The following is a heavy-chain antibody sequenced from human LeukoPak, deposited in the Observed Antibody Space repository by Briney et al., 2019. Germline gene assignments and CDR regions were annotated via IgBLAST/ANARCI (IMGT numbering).Heavy chain of an antibody. CDR1: GGSFSGYY. CDR2: INHSGST. CDR3: ARTVTNNSYGVWYFDY. J-gene: IGHJ4*02. D-gene: IGHD5-18*01. Sequence: PSETLSLTCAVYGGSFSGYYWSWIRQPPGKGLEWIGEINHSGSTNYNPSLKSRVTISVDTSKNQFSLKLSSVTAADTAVYYCARTVTNNSYGVWYFDYWGQGTLVTVSS. V-gene: IGHV4-34*01.